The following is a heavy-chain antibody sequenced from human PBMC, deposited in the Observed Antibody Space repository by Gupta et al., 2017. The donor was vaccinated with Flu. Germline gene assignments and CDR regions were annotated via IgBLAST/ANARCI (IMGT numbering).Heavy chain of an antibody. V-gene: IGHV3-23*01. J-gene: IGHJ4*02. CDR3: AKDQVRADCSGGSCYPYDY. Sequence: EVQLLESGGGLVQPGGSLRLSCAASGFPFSSYAMTWVRQAPGKGLEWVSEISGSGGSTYYADSVKGRFTISRDNSKNTLYLQMNSLRAEDTAVYYCAKDQVRADCSGGSCYPYDYWGQGTLVTVSS. CDR1: GFPFSSYA. D-gene: IGHD2-15*01. CDR2: ISGSGGST.